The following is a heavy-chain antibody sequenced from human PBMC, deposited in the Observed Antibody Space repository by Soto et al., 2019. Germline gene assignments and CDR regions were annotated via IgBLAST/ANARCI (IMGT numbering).Heavy chain of an antibody. V-gene: IGHV3-11*01. Sequence: GGSLRLSCAASGFTFSDYYMSWIRQAPGKGLEWVSYISSSGSTIYYADSVKGRFTISRDNAKNSLYLQMNSLRAEDTAVYYCATESGGCSSTSCYLEYYYYYMEVWGKGTTVTVSS. CDR3: ATESGGCSSTSCYLEYYYYYMEV. CDR2: ISSSGSTI. CDR1: GFTFSDYY. J-gene: IGHJ6*03. D-gene: IGHD2-2*01.